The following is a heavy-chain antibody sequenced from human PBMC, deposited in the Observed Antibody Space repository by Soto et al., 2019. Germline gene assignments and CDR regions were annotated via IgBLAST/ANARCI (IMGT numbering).Heavy chain of an antibody. D-gene: IGHD6-19*01. Sequence: SETLSLTCTVSGGSISSSSYYWGWIRQPPGKGLEWIGSIYYSGSTYYNPSLKSRVTISVDTSKNQISLKLTSVSAADTAVYYCARGGWSLDYWGQGTQVTVSS. V-gene: IGHV4-39*01. CDR3: ARGGWSLDY. J-gene: IGHJ4*02. CDR1: GGSISSSSYY. CDR2: IYYSGST.